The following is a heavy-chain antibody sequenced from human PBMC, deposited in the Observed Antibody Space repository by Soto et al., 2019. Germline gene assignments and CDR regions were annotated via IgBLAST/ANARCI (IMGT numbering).Heavy chain of an antibody. V-gene: IGHV3-23*01. D-gene: IGHD6-19*01. J-gene: IGHJ4*02. CDR2: ISGSGGST. CDR1: GFTFSSYA. CDR3: AKDSPAPKAYSSGWYYPSH. Sequence: EVQLLESGGGLVQPGGSLRLSCAASGFTFSSYAMSWVRQAPGKGLEWVSAISGSGGSTYYADSVKGRFTISRDNSKNTRYLQMNSLRAEDTAVYYCAKDSPAPKAYSSGWYYPSHWGQGTLVTVSS.